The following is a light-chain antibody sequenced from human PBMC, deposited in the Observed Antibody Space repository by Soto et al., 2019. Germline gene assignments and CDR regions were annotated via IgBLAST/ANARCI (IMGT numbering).Light chain of an antibody. CDR2: GAS. CDR1: QSVLYSLNNRNH. Sequence: DIVMTQSPDSLAVSLGERATLNCKSSQSVLYSLNNRNHLAWYQKKPGQPPRLLVYGASTRESGVPDRFSGSVSGTDFSLTISSLQAEDVAVYYCQQYYRSPLSFGGGTRVEIK. CDR3: QQYYRSPLS. J-gene: IGKJ4*01. V-gene: IGKV4-1*01.